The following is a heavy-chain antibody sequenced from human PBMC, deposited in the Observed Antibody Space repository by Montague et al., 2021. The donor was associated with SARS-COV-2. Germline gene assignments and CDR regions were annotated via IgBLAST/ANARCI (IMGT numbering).Heavy chain of an antibody. CDR2: NNYSGSN. CDR3: ARARVVGPTTRNWLDL. Sequence: TLSLTCTVSGGSISSGGYYWSWIPPHPGQGLEWNGYNNYSGSNYYNPSIQSRLTISVDKSKNRLCLKLSSVTAADKGMYYCARARVVGPTTRNWLDLWGQGTTVTVS. D-gene: IGHD2-2*01. CDR1: GGSISSGGYY. J-gene: IGHJ6*02. V-gene: IGHV4-31*03.